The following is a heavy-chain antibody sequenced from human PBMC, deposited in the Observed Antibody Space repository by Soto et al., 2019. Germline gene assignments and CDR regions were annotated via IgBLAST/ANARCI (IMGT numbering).Heavy chain of an antibody. D-gene: IGHD3-3*01. Sequence: GGSLRLSCAASGFTFSSYSMNWVRQAPGKGLEWVSYISSSSSTIYYADSVKGRFTISRDNAKNSLYLQMNSLRAEDTAVYYCARDTYYDFWSGYYMGAFDIWGQGTIVTVSS. V-gene: IGHV3-48*01. J-gene: IGHJ3*02. CDR3: ARDTYYDFWSGYYMGAFDI. CDR2: ISSSSSTI. CDR1: GFTFSSYS.